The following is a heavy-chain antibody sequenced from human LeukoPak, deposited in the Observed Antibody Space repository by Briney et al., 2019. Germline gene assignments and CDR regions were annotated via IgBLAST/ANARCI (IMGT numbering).Heavy chain of an antibody. Sequence: SETLSLTCAVYGGSFSGYYWSWIRQPPGKGLEWIGEINHSGSTNYNPSLKSRVTISVDTSKSQFSLKLSSVTAADTAVYYCAREGSYYDFWSGYYDYWGQGTLVTVSS. CDR1: GGSFSGYY. D-gene: IGHD3-3*01. CDR3: AREGSYYDFWSGYYDY. J-gene: IGHJ4*02. CDR2: INHSGST. V-gene: IGHV4-34*01.